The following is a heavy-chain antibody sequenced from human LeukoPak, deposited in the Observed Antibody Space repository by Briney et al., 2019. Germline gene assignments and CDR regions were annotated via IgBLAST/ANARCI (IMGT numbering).Heavy chain of an antibody. CDR1: GGSISSSSYY. CDR2: IYYSGST. CDR3: ARHNYGSGSAFDY. Sequence: SVTLSLTCTVSGGSISSSSYYWGWIRQPPGKGLEWIGSIYYSGSTYYNPSLKSRVTISVDTSKNQFSLKLSSVTAADTAVYYCARHNYGSGSAFDYWGQGTLVTVSS. J-gene: IGHJ4*02. V-gene: IGHV4-39*01. D-gene: IGHD3-10*01.